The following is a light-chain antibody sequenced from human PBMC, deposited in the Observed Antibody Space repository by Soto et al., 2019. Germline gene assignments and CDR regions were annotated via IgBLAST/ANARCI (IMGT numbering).Light chain of an antibody. V-gene: IGLV1-44*01. CDR1: SSNIGSKS. Sequence: QSVLTQPPSASGAPGQRVTISCSGSSSNIGSKSVNWYQQLPGTAPKLLMYSNDQRPSGVPDRFSGSKSGTSASLAISGLQSEDEADYYCAAWDDSLKGVVFGGGTQLTVL. J-gene: IGLJ2*01. CDR3: AAWDDSLKGVV. CDR2: SND.